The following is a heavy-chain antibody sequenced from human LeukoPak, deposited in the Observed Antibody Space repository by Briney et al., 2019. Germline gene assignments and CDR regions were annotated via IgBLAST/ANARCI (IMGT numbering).Heavy chain of an antibody. J-gene: IGHJ4*02. Sequence: SQTLSLTCAISGDIVSSNSAAWNWIRQSPSRGLEWLGRTYYRSKWYNDYAASVKSRITIDPDTSKNQFSLQLSSLTPEDTAVYYCARDPPGRNGDYADYWGQGTLVTVSS. CDR1: GDIVSSNSAA. D-gene: IGHD4-17*01. V-gene: IGHV6-1*01. CDR3: ARDPPGRNGDYADY. CDR2: TYYRSKWYN.